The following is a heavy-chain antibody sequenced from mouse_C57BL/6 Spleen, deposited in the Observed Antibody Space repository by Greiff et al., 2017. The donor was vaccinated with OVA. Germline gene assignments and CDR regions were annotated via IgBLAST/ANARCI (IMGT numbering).Heavy chain of an antibody. D-gene: IGHD1-1*01. J-gene: IGHJ2*01. V-gene: IGHV1-55*01. CDR2: IYPGSGST. CDR1: GYTFTSYW. CDR3: ARRGYYYGSSSDY. Sequence: VQLQQSGAELVKPGASVKMSCKASGYTFTSYWITWVKQRPGQGLEWIGDIYPGSGSTNYNEKFKSKATLTVDTSSSTAYMQLSSLTSEYSAIYYCARRGYYYGSSSDYWGQGTTLTVSS.